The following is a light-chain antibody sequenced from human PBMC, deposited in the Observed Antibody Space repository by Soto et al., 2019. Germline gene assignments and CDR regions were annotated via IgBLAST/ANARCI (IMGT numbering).Light chain of an antibody. CDR2: DAF. CDR3: QQYGDSPLYT. V-gene: IGKV3-20*01. CDR1: QSVDSRY. Sequence: EILMTQSPATLSVSPGERATLSCRASQSVDSRYLAWYQQMPGQAPRLLIYDAFRRATGIPDRFSGSVSGTDFTLTISRLEPEDFAVYYCQQYGDSPLYTFGQGTKVDIK. J-gene: IGKJ2*01.